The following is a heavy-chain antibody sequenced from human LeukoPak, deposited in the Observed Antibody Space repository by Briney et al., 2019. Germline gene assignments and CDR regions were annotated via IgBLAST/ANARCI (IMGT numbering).Heavy chain of an antibody. CDR3: ARGKVAATRVFDY. Sequence: GGSLRLSCAASGFTFSSYSMNWVRQAAGKGLEWVSSISSSSSYIYYADSVKGRFTISRDNAKNSLYLQMNSLRAEDTAVYYCARGKVAATRVFDYWGQGTLVTVSS. CDR2: ISSSSSYI. D-gene: IGHD2-15*01. CDR1: GFTFSSYS. V-gene: IGHV3-21*01. J-gene: IGHJ4*02.